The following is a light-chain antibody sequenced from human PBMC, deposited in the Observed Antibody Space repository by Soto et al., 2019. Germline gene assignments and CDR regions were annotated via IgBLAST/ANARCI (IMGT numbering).Light chain of an antibody. V-gene: IGKV1-5*01. Sequence: DIQVTQSPSSVSASVGDRVTITCRASQDIAGYLAWYQHKPGKAPKLLIYDASSLESGVPSRFSGSGSGTEFTLTISSLQPDDFATYYCQQYNSYSRTFGQGTKVDIK. CDR2: DAS. J-gene: IGKJ1*01. CDR3: QQYNSYSRT. CDR1: QDIAGY.